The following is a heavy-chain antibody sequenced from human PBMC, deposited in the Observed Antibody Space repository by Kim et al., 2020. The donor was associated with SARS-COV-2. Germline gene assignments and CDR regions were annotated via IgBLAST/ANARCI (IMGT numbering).Heavy chain of an antibody. V-gene: IGHV5-10-1*01. J-gene: IGHJ3*02. Sequence: GESLKISCKGSGYSFTSYWISWVRQMPGKGLEWMGRIDPSDSYTNYSPSFQGHVTISADKSISTAYLQWSSLKASDTAMYYCARHRTFSWGDGYNLRIWGQGTMVTVSS. D-gene: IGHD5-12*01. CDR1: GYSFTSYW. CDR3: ARHRTFSWGDGYNLRI. CDR2: IDPSDSYT.